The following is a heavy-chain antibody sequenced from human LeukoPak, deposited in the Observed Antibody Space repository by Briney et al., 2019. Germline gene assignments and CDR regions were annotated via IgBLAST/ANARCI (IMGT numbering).Heavy chain of an antibody. Sequence: PGGSLRLSCAASGFTFSSYAMHWVRQAPGKGLEWVAVISYDGSNKYYTDSVKGRFTISRDNSKNTLYLQMNSLRAEDTAVYYCARDQRSGGTYYFDYWGQGTLVTVSS. D-gene: IGHD3-16*01. CDR2: ISYDGSNK. J-gene: IGHJ4*02. V-gene: IGHV3-30*04. CDR1: GFTFSSYA. CDR3: ARDQRSGGTYYFDY.